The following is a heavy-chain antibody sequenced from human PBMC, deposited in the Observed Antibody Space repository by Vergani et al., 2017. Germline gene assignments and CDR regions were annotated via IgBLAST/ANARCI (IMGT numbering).Heavy chain of an antibody. CDR3: AIGGLDYDFWSGYRPYYYYYMDV. CDR1: GFTFSSYA. CDR2: ISYDGSNK. V-gene: IGHV3-30*04. D-gene: IGHD3-3*01. J-gene: IGHJ6*03. Sequence: QVQLVESGGGVVQPGRSLRLSCAASGFTFSSYAMHWVRQAPGKGLEWVAVISYDGSNKYYADSVKGRFTISRDNSKNPLYLQMNSLRAEDTAVYYCAIGGLDYDFWSGYRPYYYYYMDVWGKGTTVTVSS.